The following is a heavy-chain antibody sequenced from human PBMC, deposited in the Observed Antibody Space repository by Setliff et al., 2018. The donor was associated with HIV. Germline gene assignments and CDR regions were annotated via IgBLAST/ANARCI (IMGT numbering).Heavy chain of an antibody. Sequence: SVKVSCKASGGTFNNDAISWVRQAPGQGLEWMGGLIPIVDITKSTQKFRDRVTFTADESTKTAQMELSGLTFEDTAVYYCAKGPNFEDAFDIWGQGTVVTVSS. CDR3: AKGPNFEDAFDI. J-gene: IGHJ3*02. CDR1: GGTFNNDA. V-gene: IGHV1-69*10. CDR2: LIPIVDIT. D-gene: IGHD2-8*01.